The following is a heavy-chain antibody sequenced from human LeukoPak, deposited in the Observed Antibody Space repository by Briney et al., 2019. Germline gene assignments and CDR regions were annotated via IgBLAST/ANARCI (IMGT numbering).Heavy chain of an antibody. CDR3: VRALMGTSDH. J-gene: IGHJ4*02. CDR1: GFTFSRDW. Sequence: GGSLRLSCAASGFTFSRDWMHWVRQGPGKGLVWVSRMNSDGSTTNYADSVKGRFTLSRDNAKNTLYLQMNRLRAEDTAVYYCVRALMGTSDHWGQGSLVTVS. CDR2: MNSDGSTT. V-gene: IGHV3-74*01. D-gene: IGHD7-27*01.